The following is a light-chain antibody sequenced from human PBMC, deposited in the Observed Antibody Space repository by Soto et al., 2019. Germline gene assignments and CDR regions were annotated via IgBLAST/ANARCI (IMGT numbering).Light chain of an antibody. V-gene: IGKV3-11*01. CDR3: QQRGEWPPGAT. CDR1: QIFLHISNTQNS. Sequence: IVITQSPDSLPVSLFARATIHCKSIQIFLHISNTQNSLAWYQQKPGQAPRLLIYDASNRATGIPPRFSGSGSGTDFTLTISSLEPDDSAVYFCQQRGEWPPGATFGQGTRLEIK. CDR2: DAS. J-gene: IGKJ5*01.